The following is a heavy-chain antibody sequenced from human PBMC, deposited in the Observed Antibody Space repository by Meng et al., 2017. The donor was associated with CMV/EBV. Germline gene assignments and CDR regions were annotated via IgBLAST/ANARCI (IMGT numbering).Heavy chain of an antibody. Sequence: GGSLRLSWTDSGFTLSDYYRTWVRQAPGKGLEWVGFISSSGTTDYAASVKGRFSISRDVSRSVAYLQMDSLKTEDTAVYYCTRWRYNSSFDLWGQGTLVTVSS. D-gene: IGHD1-14*01. CDR3: TRWRYNSSFDL. CDR1: GFTLSDYY. V-gene: IGHV3-49*04. CDR2: ISSSGTT. J-gene: IGHJ4*02.